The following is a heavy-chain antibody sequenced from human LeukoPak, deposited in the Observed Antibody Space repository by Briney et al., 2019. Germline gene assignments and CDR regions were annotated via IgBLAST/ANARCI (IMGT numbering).Heavy chain of an antibody. CDR3: ARYYGSGSYPFDY. CDR1: GGSISRSNYY. CDR2: IYYSGNT. V-gene: IGHV4-39*01. D-gene: IGHD3-10*01. Sequence: SETLSLTCIVSGGSISRSNYYWGWIRQSPGKGLEWIGSIYYSGNTYYNPSLKSRVTISVDTSKNQFSLQLSSVTAADTAVYYCARYYGSGSYPFDYWGQGTLVTVSS. J-gene: IGHJ4*02.